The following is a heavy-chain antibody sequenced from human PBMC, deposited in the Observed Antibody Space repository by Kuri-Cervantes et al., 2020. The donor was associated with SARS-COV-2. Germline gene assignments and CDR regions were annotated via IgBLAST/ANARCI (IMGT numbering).Heavy chain of an antibody. CDR2: IYYSGST. J-gene: IGHJ3*02. V-gene: IGHV4-39*01. CDR3: ARRTLDTAMVRGVRAPNDAFDI. Sequence: GSLRLSCTVSGPSVSSPNYWGWLRQPPGKGLEWIGSIYYSGSTYYNPSLKSRVTISVDTSKNQFSLKLSSVTAADTAVYYCARRTLDTAMVRGVRAPNDAFDIWGQGTMVTVSS. CDR1: GPSVSSPNY. D-gene: IGHD5-18*01.